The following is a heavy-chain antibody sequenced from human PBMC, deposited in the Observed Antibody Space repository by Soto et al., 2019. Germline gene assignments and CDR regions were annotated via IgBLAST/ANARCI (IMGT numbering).Heavy chain of an antibody. V-gene: IGHV4-59*01. D-gene: IGHD3-3*01. J-gene: IGHJ6*02. CDR2: IYYRSRT. CDR3: AGTSSNGVRLRYYYYGMAV. CDR1: GAYISSSV. Sequence: PSATLSLSCTASGAYISSSVGSWIRQQPGKGLERLGYIYYRSRTNYNPSLKSRVTISVDTSKTQSPLKLSPVTAADTAVYYCAGTSSNGVRLRYYYYGMAVWGQRTTVTVSS.